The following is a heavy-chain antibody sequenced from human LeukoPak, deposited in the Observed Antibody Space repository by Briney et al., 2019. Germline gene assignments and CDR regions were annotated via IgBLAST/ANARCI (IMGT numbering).Heavy chain of an antibody. V-gene: IGHV4-38-2*02. CDR2: IHHSGPT. CDR3: ARGVGSSSPPS. J-gene: IGHJ5*02. Sequence: MPSETLSLTCTVSGYSISSGSYWAWIRQPPGKGLEWIGSIHHSGPTYYNSSLKSRVTILVDTSKNQFSVKLRSATAADTAVYYCARGVGSSSPPSWGQGTLVTVSS. D-gene: IGHD6-6*01. CDR1: GYSISSGSY.